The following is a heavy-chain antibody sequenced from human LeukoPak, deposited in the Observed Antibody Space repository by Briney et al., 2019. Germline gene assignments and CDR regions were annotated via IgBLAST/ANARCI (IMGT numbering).Heavy chain of an antibody. D-gene: IGHD5-18*01. CDR1: GGSISSGGYY. CDR2: IYYSGST. V-gene: IGHV4-31*03. CDR3: ARRNTAKGAFDI. J-gene: IGHJ3*02. Sequence: SETLSLTCTVSGGSISSGGYYWSWIRQHPGKGLEWIGYIYYSGSTYYNPSLKSRVTISVDTSKNQFSLKVTSATAADTTVYYCARRNTAKGAFDIWGQGTMVTVSS.